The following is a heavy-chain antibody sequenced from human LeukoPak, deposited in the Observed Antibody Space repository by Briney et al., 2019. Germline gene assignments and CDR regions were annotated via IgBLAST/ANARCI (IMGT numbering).Heavy chain of an antibody. Sequence: GGSLRLSCAASGFTFSSYWMSWVRQAPGKGLEWVANIKQDGSEKYYVNSVKGRFTISRDNAKNSLYLQMNSLRAEDTAVYYCARERSSRDQGGWFDPWGQGTLVTVSS. CDR2: IKQDGSEK. CDR3: ARERSSRDQGGWFDP. V-gene: IGHV3-7*01. CDR1: GFTFSSYW. D-gene: IGHD6-13*01. J-gene: IGHJ5*02.